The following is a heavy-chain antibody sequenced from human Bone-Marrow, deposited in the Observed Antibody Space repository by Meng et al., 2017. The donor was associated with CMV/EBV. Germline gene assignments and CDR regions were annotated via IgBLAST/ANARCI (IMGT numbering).Heavy chain of an antibody. CDR3: ARVVMTTVTTGWFDP. CDR1: GYTFTGYY. D-gene: IGHD4-11*01. Sequence: ASVKVSCKASGYTFTGYYMHWVRQAPGQGLEWMGWISAYNGNTNYAQKLQGRVTMTTDTSTSTAYMELRSLRSDDTAVYYCARVVMTTVTTGWFDPWGQGTLVTVSS. J-gene: IGHJ5*02. V-gene: IGHV1-18*04. CDR2: ISAYNGNT.